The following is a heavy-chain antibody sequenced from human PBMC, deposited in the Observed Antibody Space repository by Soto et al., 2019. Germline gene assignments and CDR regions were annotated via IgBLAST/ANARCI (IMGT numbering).Heavy chain of an antibody. CDR2: IIPIFGTA. D-gene: IGHD3-10*01. CDR1: VGTLSSYP. J-gene: IGHJ5*02. Sequence: SVKVSCKASVGTLSSYPISWVRQAPGQGLEWMGGIIPIFGTANYAQKFQGRVTITADESTRTAYMELSSLRSEETAVYFCAREGDKSGTYFPAWFDPWGQGTLVTV. V-gene: IGHV1-69*13. CDR3: AREGDKSGTYFPAWFDP.